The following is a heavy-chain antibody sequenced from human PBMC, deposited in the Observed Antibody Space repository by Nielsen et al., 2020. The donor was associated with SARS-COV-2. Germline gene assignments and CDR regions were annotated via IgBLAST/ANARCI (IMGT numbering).Heavy chain of an antibody. CDR2: INAGTGNT. CDR3: AYGSGSYYNYPDN. D-gene: IGHD3-10*01. J-gene: IGHJ4*02. CDR1: GYTFTTYT. V-gene: IGHV1-3*01. Sequence: ASVKVSCKASGYTFTTYTIHWVRQAPGQGLEWMGWINAGTGNTKYSQKYQGRVTISRDTSATTAYMDLSSLRFEDTAVYFCAYGSGSYYNYPDNWGQGTLVTVSS.